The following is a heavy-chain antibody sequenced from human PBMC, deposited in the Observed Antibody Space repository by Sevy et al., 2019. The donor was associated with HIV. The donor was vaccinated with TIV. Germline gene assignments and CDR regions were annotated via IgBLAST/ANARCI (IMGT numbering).Heavy chain of an antibody. CDR3: AKDVISSQNVVVVAAYDY. V-gene: IGHV3-23*01. CDR2: ISGSGGST. CDR1: GFTFSSYA. Sequence: GGSLRLSCAASGFTFSSYAMSWVRQAPGKGLEWVSAISGSGGSTYYADSVKGRFTISRDNSKNTLYLQMNSLRAEDTAVYYCAKDVISSQNVVVVAAYDYWGQGTLVTVSS. J-gene: IGHJ4*02. D-gene: IGHD2-15*01.